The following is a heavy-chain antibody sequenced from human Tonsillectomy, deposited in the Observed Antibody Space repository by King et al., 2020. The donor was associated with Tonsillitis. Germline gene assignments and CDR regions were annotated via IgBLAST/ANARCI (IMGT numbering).Heavy chain of an antibody. CDR1: GFTFTRYG. D-gene: IGHD6-13*01. V-gene: IGHV3-30*02. CDR3: AKDLWVKQHLGSPPDY. J-gene: IGHJ4*02. CDR2: IRYDGSNK. Sequence: VQLVESGGGVVQPGGSLRLSCAVSGFTFTRYGMHWVRQAPGKGLEWVAFIRYDGSNKYYVDSAKGRFTISRDNSKNTLYLQMNSLRVEDTALYYCAKDLWVKQHLGSPPDYWGQGTLVTASS.